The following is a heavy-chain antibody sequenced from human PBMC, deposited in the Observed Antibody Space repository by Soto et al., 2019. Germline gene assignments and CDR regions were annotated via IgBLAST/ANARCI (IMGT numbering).Heavy chain of an antibody. J-gene: IGHJ5*02. CDR3: ARSQSVVVITRYNWFDP. D-gene: IGHD3-22*01. V-gene: IGHV1-69*13. CDR1: GGTFSSYA. Sequence: GASVKVSCKASGGTFSSYAISWVRQAPGQGLEWMGGIIPIFGTANYAQKFQGRVTITADESTSTAYMELSSLRSEDTAVYYCARSQSVVVITRYNWFDPWGQGTLVTVSS. CDR2: IIPIFGTA.